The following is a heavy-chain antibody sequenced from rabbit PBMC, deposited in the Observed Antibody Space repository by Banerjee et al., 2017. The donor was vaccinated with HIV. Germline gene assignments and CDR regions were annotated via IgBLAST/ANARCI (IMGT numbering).Heavy chain of an antibody. CDR2: INASTGKP. Sequence: QEQLVESGGGLVQPEGSLTLTCKASGFSFSDRDVMCWVRQAPGKGLQWIACINASTGKPVYATWASGRFSISKCSATPRDLHMTSLTAADRATYFCARDLVGVIGWNFYLWGQGTLVTVS. CDR3: ARDLVGVIGWNFYL. V-gene: IGHV1S45*01. CDR1: GFSFSDRDV. J-gene: IGHJ4*01. D-gene: IGHD2-1*01.